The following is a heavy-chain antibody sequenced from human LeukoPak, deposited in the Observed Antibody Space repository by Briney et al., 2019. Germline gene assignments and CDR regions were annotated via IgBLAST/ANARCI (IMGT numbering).Heavy chain of an antibody. CDR3: ARVRTTDTLTGYKQELDY. Sequence: PGGSLRLSCAASGFTFSDYEMNWVHQAPEKGLEWVSYISAGAGVIFYADSVKGRFSITRDNAKNSLFLQMNSLRAEDTAVYYCARVRTTDTLTGYKQELDYWGRGTLVTVSS. D-gene: IGHD3-9*01. CDR2: ISAGAGVI. CDR1: GFTFSDYE. J-gene: IGHJ4*02. V-gene: IGHV3-48*03.